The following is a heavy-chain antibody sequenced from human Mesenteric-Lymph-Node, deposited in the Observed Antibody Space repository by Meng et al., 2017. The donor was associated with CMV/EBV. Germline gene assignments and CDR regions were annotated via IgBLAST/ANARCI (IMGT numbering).Heavy chain of an antibody. CDR2: VYFTGST. CDR3: ARDANPRGMDV. D-gene: IGHD4/OR15-4a*01. J-gene: IGHJ6*02. V-gene: IGHV4-61*01. Sequence: SETLSLTCSVSGGSVSNAYYWTWIRQAPGTGLVWLGYVYFTGSTNYNPSLRSRVIMSVDTSKNQFSLRLISVTAADTAIYDCARDANPRGMDVWGQGTTVTVSS. CDR1: GGSVSNAYY.